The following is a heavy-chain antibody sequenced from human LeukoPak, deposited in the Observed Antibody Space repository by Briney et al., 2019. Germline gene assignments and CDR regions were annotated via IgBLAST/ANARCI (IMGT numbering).Heavy chain of an antibody. V-gene: IGHV3-48*03. CDR3: ARGSYTGFDLYFDY. J-gene: IGHJ4*02. D-gene: IGHD5-12*01. CDR2: ISSNSHTI. CDR1: GFSFSTQE. Sequence: GGSLRLSCATSGFSFSTQEMTWVRQAPGKGLEWVSYISSNSHTIYYADSVKGRFTISRDNTRNSVFLQLNSLRVEDTGFYYCARGSYTGFDLYFDYWGQGTLVTVSS.